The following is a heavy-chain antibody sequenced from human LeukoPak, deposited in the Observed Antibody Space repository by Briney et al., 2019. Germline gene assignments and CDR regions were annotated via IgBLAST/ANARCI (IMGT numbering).Heavy chain of an antibody. CDR1: GYTFTSYA. CDR2: IIPIFGTV. D-gene: IGHD3-3*01. CDR3: ARSLFRFLEWSYRSYYYYYMDV. V-gene: IGHV1-69*06. Sequence: ASVKVSCKASGYTFTSYAISWVRQAPGQGLEWMGGIIPIFGTVNYAQKFQGRVTITADKSTSTAYMELSSLRSEDTAVYYCARSLFRFLEWSYRSYYYYYMDVWGKGTTVTVSS. J-gene: IGHJ6*03.